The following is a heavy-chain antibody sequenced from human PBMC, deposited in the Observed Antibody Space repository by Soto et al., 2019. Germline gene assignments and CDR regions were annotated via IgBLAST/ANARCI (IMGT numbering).Heavy chain of an antibody. CDR2: VYHSGSF. Sequence: QVHLQESGPGLVKPSGTLSLICAVSGGSISTTDWGSWVRQPPGKGLEWIGEVYHSGSFNYNPSLKSRLTISVDKSKNQFSLNLSSVTVADTAVYYCATGPEYSSRWFSNWGQGTLVTASS. V-gene: IGHV4-4*02. J-gene: IGHJ4*02. D-gene: IGHD6-13*01. CDR3: ATGPEYSSRWFSN. CDR1: GGSISTTDW.